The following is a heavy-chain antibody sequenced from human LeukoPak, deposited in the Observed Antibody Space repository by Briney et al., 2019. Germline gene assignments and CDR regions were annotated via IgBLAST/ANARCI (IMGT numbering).Heavy chain of an antibody. CDR2: ISESGHET. CDR1: GFPFDNYA. Sequence: GGSLRLSCAAPGFPFDNYAMNWVRQAPGKGLEWVSSISESGHETHYADSVKGRFTISRDNSQNTLFLQMNSLRPEDTALYYCAKQWVDCWGQGTLVTVSS. V-gene: IGHV3-23*01. D-gene: IGHD1-26*01. J-gene: IGHJ4*02. CDR3: AKQWVDC.